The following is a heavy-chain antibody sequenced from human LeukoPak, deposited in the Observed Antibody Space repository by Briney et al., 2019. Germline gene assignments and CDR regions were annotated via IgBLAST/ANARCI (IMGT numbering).Heavy chain of an antibody. D-gene: IGHD3-22*01. CDR2: ISSSGSTI. CDR3: ARRRGITMIVAYYGGAFDI. J-gene: IGHJ3*02. V-gene: IGHV3-48*03. Sequence: GGSLRLSCAASGFTFSSYEMNWVRQAPGKGLEWVSYISSSGSTIYYVDSVKGRFTISRDNAKNSLYLQMNSLRAEDTAVYYCARRRGITMIVAYYGGAFDIWGQGTMVTVSS. CDR1: GFTFSSYE.